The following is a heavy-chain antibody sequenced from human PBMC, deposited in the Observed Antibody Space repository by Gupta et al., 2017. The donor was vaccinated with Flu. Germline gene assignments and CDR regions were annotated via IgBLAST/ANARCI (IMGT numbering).Heavy chain of an antibody. CDR1: GCTFSSHG. CDR3: AREGGEYCTSGSCLEYYFDN. CDR2: IWYDGNKK. J-gene: IGHJ4*02. D-gene: IGHD2/OR15-2a*01. Sequence: QVQLVESVGGVVQPGRSLRLSCVGSGCTFSSHGMHWVRQAPGKGLEWVAVIWYDGNKKYYADSVKGRFTSSRDNSKNTVYLQMNSLRAEDTAVYYCAREGGEYCTSGSCLEYYFDNWGQGTLVTVSS. V-gene: IGHV3-33*01.